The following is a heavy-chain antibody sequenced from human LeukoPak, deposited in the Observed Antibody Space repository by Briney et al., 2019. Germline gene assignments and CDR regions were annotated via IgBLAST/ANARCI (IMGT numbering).Heavy chain of an antibody. CDR3: ARPLYYYGTGDD. V-gene: IGHV3-48*02. CDR2: ISSSSTI. Sequence: PARSLSLSCAASGFTFSTYSTHRVRPVPGKGLAWISYISSSSTIYSADSMKGRFTISRDNAKNSLYLQMNSLRDEDTAVYYCARPLYYYGTGDDWGQGTLVTVSS. CDR1: GFTFSTYS. J-gene: IGHJ4*02. D-gene: IGHD3-10*01.